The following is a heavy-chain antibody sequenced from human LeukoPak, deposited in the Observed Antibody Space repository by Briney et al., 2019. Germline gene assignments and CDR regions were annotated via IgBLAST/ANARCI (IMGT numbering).Heavy chain of an antibody. Sequence: KPGGSLRLSCAASGLTFSSYSMNWVRQAPGKGLEWVSSISSSSSYIYYADSVKGRFTISRDDAKNSLYLQMNSLRAEDTAVYYCARGLYSGYDFAYWGQGTLVTVSS. D-gene: IGHD5-12*01. CDR1: GLTFSSYS. CDR2: ISSSSSYI. J-gene: IGHJ4*02. CDR3: ARGLYSGYDFAY. V-gene: IGHV3-21*01.